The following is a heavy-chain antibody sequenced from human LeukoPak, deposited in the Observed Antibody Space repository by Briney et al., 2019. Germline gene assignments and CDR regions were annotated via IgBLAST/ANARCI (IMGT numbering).Heavy chain of an antibody. D-gene: IGHD5-12*01. Sequence: SETLSLTCTVSGGSISSSSCYWGWIRQPPGKGLEWIGSIYYSGSTYYNPSLKSRVTISVDTSKNQFSLKLSSVTAADTAVYYCARISYGGYARGAFDIWGQGTMVTVSS. J-gene: IGHJ3*02. CDR2: IYYSGST. CDR3: ARISYGGYARGAFDI. CDR1: GGSISSSSCY. V-gene: IGHV4-39*07.